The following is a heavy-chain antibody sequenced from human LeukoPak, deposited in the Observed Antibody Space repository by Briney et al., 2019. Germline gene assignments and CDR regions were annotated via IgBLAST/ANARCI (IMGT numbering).Heavy chain of an antibody. J-gene: IGHJ4*02. CDR3: ARGGREIDY. Sequence: PSETLSLTCTVPGGSINTYYWSWIRQPAGKGLEWIGRIYSSGNTNYNPSLRSRVTMSVDTSKNQFSLRLSSVTAADTAVYYCARGGREIDYWGQGTLVTVSS. CDR2: IYSSGNT. V-gene: IGHV4-4*07. CDR1: GGSINTYY. D-gene: IGHD1-1*01.